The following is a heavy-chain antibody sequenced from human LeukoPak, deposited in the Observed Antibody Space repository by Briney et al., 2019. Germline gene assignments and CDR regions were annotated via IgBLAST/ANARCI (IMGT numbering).Heavy chain of an antibody. Sequence: PGGSLRLSCAASGFTVSSNYMSWVRQAPGKGLEWVSVIYSGSSTYYANSVKGRFTISRDNSKNMLFLQMNSLRAEDTAVYFCASSASLVCLDYWGQGTLVTVSS. V-gene: IGHV3-53*01. CDR3: ASSASLVCLDY. CDR1: GFTVSSNY. D-gene: IGHD2-2*01. CDR2: IYSGSST. J-gene: IGHJ4*02.